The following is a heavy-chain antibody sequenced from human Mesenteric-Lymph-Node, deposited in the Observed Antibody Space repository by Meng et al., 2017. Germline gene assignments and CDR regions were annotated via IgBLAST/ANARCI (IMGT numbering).Heavy chain of an antibody. Sequence: KVSCKGSGYSFTSYWIGWVRQMPGKGLEWMGIIYPGDSDTRYSPSFQGQVTISADKSISTAYLQWSSLKASDTAMYYCATIDSSGYYYDAFDIWGQGTMVTVSS. V-gene: IGHV5-51*01. CDR2: IYPGDSDT. CDR1: GYSFTSYW. D-gene: IGHD3-22*01. J-gene: IGHJ3*02. CDR3: ATIDSSGYYYDAFDI.